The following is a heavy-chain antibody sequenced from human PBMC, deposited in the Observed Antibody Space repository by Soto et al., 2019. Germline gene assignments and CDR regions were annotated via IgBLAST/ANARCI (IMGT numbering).Heavy chain of an antibody. D-gene: IGHD3-3*01. V-gene: IGHV3-30-3*01. CDR2: ISYDGSNK. Sequence: GGSLRLSCAASGFTFSSYAMHWVRQAPGKGLEWVAVISYDGSNKYYADSVKGRFTISRDNSKNTQYLQMNSLRAEDTAVYYCARGFFPYDFWSGYWGDFDYWGQGTLVTVSS. CDR3: ARGFFPYDFWSGYWGDFDY. CDR1: GFTFSSYA. J-gene: IGHJ4*02.